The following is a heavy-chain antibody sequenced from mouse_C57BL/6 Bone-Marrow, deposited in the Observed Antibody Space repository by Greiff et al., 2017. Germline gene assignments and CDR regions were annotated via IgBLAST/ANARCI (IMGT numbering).Heavy chain of an antibody. Sequence: VQLQQPGAELVMPGASVKLSCKASGYTFTSYWLHWVKQRPGQGLEWIGEIDPSDSYTNYNQKFKGKSTLTVDTSSSTAYMQLSSLTSEDSAVYYCARRGDGYSYYYAMDYWGQGTSVTVSS. V-gene: IGHV1-69*01. J-gene: IGHJ4*01. D-gene: IGHD2-3*01. CDR2: IDPSDSYT. CDR1: GYTFTSYW. CDR3: ARRGDGYSYYYAMDY.